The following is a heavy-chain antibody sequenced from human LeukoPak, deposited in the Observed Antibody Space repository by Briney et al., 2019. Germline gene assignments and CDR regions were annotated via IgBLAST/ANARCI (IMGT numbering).Heavy chain of an antibody. CDR1: GFTFSSYA. CDR3: ARSLDYSNHGHYYYYGMDV. CDR2: ISYDGSNK. J-gene: IGHJ6*02. D-gene: IGHD4-11*01. V-gene: IGHV3-30-3*01. Sequence: GRSLRLSCAASGFTFSSYAMHWVRQAPGKGLEWVAVISYDGSNKYYADSVKGRFTISRDNSKNTLYLQMNSLRAEDTAVYYCARSLDYSNHGHYYYYGMDVWGQGTTVTVSS.